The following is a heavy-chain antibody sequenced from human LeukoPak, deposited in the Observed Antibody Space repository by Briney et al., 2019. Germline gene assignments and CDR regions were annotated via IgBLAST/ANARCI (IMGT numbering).Heavy chain of an antibody. CDR1: GFTFSSYA. J-gene: IGHJ6*04. CDR3: AKTITAMVKCYYGMDV. V-gene: IGHV3-23*01. D-gene: IGHD5-18*01. Sequence: GGSLRLSCAASGFTFSSYAMSWVRQAPGKGLEWVSAISGSGGSTYYADSVKGRFTISRDNSKNTLYLQMNSLRAGDTAVYYCAKTITAMVKCYYGMDVWGKGTTVTVSS. CDR2: ISGSGGST.